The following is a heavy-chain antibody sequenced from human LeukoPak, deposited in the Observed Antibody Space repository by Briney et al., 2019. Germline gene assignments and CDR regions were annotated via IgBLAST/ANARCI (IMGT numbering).Heavy chain of an antibody. V-gene: IGHV4-59*01. CDR3: VRDRELTY. D-gene: IGHD5-24*01. Sequence: SETLSLTCTVSGDSISSYYWSWIRQPPGKGLEWIGYMYYSGSANYNPSLKSRVTMSVDTSKNQFSLKLSSVTAADVAVYYCVRDRELTYWGQGTLVTVSS. CDR2: MYYSGSA. J-gene: IGHJ4*02. CDR1: GDSISSYY.